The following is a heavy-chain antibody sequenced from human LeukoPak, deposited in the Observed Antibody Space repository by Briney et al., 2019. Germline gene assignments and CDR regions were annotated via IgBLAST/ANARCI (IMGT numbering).Heavy chain of an antibody. CDR1: GGSISSSNW. D-gene: IGHD4-17*01. V-gene: IGHV4-4*02. Sequence: SGTLSLTCAVSGGSISSSNWWSWVRQPPGQGLEWIGEIYHSGSTNYNPSLKSRVTISVDKSKNQFSLKLSSVTAADTAVYYCARDPTTVTTNGGFDPWGQGTLVTVSS. CDR2: IYHSGST. CDR3: ARDPTTVTTNGGFDP. J-gene: IGHJ5*02.